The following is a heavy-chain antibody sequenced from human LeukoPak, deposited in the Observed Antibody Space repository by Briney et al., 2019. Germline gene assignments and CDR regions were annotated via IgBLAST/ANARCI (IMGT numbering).Heavy chain of an antibody. J-gene: IGHJ5*02. CDR1: GFPFSSYN. Sequence: GGSLRLSCAASGFPFSSYNMIWVRQAPGKGLEWVSSISSSATYIYYTDSLKGRFTISRDNAKKSLHRQMNSLRAEDTAVYYCARANLDSCLDPWGQGTLVTVSS. CDR3: ARANLDSCLDP. V-gene: IGHV3-21*01. CDR2: ISSSATYI. D-gene: IGHD3-16*01.